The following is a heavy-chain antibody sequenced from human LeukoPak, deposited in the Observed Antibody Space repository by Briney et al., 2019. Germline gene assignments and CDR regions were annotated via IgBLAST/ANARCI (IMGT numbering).Heavy chain of an antibody. CDR3: AREQGYYSVPGY. V-gene: IGHV3-33*01. CDR1: GFTFSSYG. D-gene: IGHD3-22*01. J-gene: IGHJ4*02. CDR2: IWYDGSNK. Sequence: GRSLRLSCAASGFTFSSYGMHWVRQAPGKGLEWVAVIWYDGSNKYYADSVKGRFTISRDNAKNTLYLQMNSLRAEDTAVYYCAREQGYYSVPGYWGQGTQVTVSS.